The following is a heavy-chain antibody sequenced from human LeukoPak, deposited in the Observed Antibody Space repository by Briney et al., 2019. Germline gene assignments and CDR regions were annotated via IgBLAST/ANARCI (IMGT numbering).Heavy chain of an antibody. V-gene: IGHV4-38-2*02. CDR3: ARDRGGYCSSTSCYTGGAFDI. J-gene: IGHJ3*02. CDR1: GYSISSGYY. Sequence: PSETLSLTCAVSGYSISSGYYWGWIRQPPGKGLEWIGSIYHSGSTYYNPSLKSRVTISVETSKNQFSLKLSSVTAADTAVYYCARDRGGYCSSTSCYTGGAFDIWGQGTMVTVSS. D-gene: IGHD2-2*02. CDR2: IYHSGST.